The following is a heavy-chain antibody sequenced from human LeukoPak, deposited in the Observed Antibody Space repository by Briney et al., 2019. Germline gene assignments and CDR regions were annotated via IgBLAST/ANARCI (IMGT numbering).Heavy chain of an antibody. D-gene: IGHD1-26*01. J-gene: IGHJ4*02. CDR2: INPSGGST. CDR1: GYTFTSYY. Sequence: ASVKVSCKASGYTFTSYYMHWVRQAPGQGLEWMGIINPSGGSTSYAQRFQGRVTMTRDMSTSTVYMELSSLRSEDTAVYYCASSWWELHEARFDYWGQGTLVTVSS. CDR3: ASSWWELHEARFDY. V-gene: IGHV1-46*01.